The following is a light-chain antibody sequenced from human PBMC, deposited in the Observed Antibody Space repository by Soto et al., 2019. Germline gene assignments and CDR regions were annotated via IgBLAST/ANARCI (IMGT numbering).Light chain of an antibody. CDR3: SSYTSSSNYL. V-gene: IGLV2-14*01. CDR2: EVS. J-gene: IGLJ1*01. CDR1: SSDVGGYNY. Sequence: QSVLTQPASVSGSPGQSITISCTGTSSDVGGYNYVSWYQQHPGKAPKLMIYEVSNRPSGVSNRFSGSKSGNTASLTISGLQAEDEADYYCSSYTSSSNYLFGNGTKFTV.